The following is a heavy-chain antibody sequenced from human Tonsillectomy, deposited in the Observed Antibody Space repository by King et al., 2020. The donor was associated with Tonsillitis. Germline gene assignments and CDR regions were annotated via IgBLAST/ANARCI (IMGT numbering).Heavy chain of an antibody. D-gene: IGHD3-10*01. V-gene: IGHV3-30*03. Sequence: QVQLVESGGGVVQPGRSLRLSCAASGFTFSNYGMQWVRQAPGKGLEWVAVVADDGRAKVYADSVKGRFTISRDNSRSTLYLQMDSLRVDDTAVYYWAREAAGDLWYFDLWGRGTLVTVSS. CDR1: GFTFSNYG. CDR3: AREAAGDLWYFDL. J-gene: IGHJ2*01. CDR2: VADDGRAK.